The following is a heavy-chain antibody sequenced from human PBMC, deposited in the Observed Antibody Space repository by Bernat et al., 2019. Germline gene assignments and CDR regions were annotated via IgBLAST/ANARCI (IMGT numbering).Heavy chain of an antibody. J-gene: IGHJ4*02. CDR2: ISGSGGST. Sequence: EVQLGESGGGLVQPGGSLRLSCTASGFTFSCYAMSWVRQAPGKGLEWVSAISGSGGSTYYADSVKGRFTISRDNSKNTLYLQMDSLRAEDTAVYYCGIGDYYGSSGNYYDYWGQGTLVTVSS. V-gene: IGHV3-23*04. CDR3: GIGDYYGSSGNYYDY. D-gene: IGHD3-22*01. CDR1: GFTFSCYA.